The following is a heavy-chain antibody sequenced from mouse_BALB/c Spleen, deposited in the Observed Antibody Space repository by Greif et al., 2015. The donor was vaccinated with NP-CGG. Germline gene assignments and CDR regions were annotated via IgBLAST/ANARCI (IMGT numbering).Heavy chain of an antibody. D-gene: IGHD1-1*01. Sequence: VQLQQSGPELVKPGASVKISCKASGYSFTGYFMNWVMQSHGKSLEWIGRINPYNGDTFYNQKFKGKATLTVDKSSSTAHMELRSLASEDSAVYYCARKGSTVVPYYAMDYWGQGTSVTVSS. J-gene: IGHJ4*01. V-gene: IGHV1-20*02. CDR1: GYSFTGYF. CDR3: ARKGSTVVPYYAMDY. CDR2: INPYNGDT.